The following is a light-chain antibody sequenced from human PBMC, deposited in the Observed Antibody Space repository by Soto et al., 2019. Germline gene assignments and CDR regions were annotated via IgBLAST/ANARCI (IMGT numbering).Light chain of an antibody. Sequence: EIVLTQSPGTLSLSPGERATLSCRASQSVSSSYLVWYQQKPGQAPRLLIYAASSRATGIPDRFSGSGSGTDFTLTISRLEPEDFAVYYCQQYVSSSCSFGGGTKVESK. CDR3: QQYVSSSCS. CDR1: QSVSSSY. CDR2: AAS. V-gene: IGKV3-20*01. J-gene: IGKJ4*01.